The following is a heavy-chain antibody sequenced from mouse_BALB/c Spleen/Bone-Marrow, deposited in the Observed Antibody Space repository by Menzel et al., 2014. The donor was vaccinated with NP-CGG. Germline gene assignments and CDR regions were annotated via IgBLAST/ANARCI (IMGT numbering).Heavy chain of an antibody. J-gene: IGHJ1*01. V-gene: IGHV1S81*02. CDR3: TRSDGYYVPHWYFDV. CDR2: INPSNGGT. Sequence: QVQLQQPGAGLVKPGASVKLSCKASGYTFTSYYMYWVKQRPGQGLEWIREINPSNGGTNFNEKFKSKATLTVDKSSSTAYMQLSSLTSEDSAVYYCTRSDGYYVPHWYFDVWGAGTTVTVSS. D-gene: IGHD2-3*01. CDR1: GYTFTSYY.